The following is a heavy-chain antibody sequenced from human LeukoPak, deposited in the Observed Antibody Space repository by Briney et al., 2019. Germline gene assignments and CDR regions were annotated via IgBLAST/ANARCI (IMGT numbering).Heavy chain of an antibody. J-gene: IGHJ4*02. CDR1: GGSISSSNW. V-gene: IGHV4-4*02. CDR2: IYHSGST. CDR3: ARQDSSGYYYFDY. D-gene: IGHD3-22*01. Sequence: PSETLSLTCAVSGGSISSSNWWSWVRQPPGKGLEWIGKIYHSGSTNCNPSLKSRVTISVDTSKNQLSLKLYSVTAADTAVYYCARQDSSGYYYFDYWGQGTLVTVSS.